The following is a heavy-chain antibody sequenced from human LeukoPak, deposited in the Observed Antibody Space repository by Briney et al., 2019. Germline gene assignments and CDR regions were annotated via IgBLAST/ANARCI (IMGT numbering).Heavy chain of an antibody. D-gene: IGHD3-10*01. CDR1: GGSVSSGSYY. CDR3: ARVPWDNMVRGPFVP. CDR2: IYYSGST. J-gene: IGHJ5*02. Sequence: SETLSLTCTVSGGSVSSGSYYWSWLRQPPGKGLEWIGYIYYSGSTNYNPSLKSRVTISVDTSKNQFSLKLSSVSAADTAVYYCARVPWDNMVRGPFVPWGQRTLVTVSS. V-gene: IGHV4-61*01.